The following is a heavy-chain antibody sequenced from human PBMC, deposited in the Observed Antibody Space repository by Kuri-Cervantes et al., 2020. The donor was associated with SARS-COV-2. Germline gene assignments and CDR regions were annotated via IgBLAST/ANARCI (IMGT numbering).Heavy chain of an antibody. CDR3: ARGWRYYDSSGYYYYFDY. D-gene: IGHD3-22*01. V-gene: IGHV4-34*01. Sequence: ESLKISCTVPGGSISSYYWSWIRQPPGKGLEWIGEINHSGSTNYNPSLKSRVTISVDTSKNQFSLKLSSVTAADTALYYCARGWRYYDSSGYYYYFDYWGQGTLVTVSS. CDR1: GGSISSYY. CDR2: INHSGST. J-gene: IGHJ4*02.